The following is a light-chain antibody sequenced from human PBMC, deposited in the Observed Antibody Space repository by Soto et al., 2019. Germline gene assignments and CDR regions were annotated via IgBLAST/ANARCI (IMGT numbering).Light chain of an antibody. V-gene: IGKV1-39*01. J-gene: IGKJ1*01. CDR2: AAS. Sequence: DIQMTQSPSSLSASVGDTVTITCRASQSISSYLNWYQQRPGKAPKLLIYAASSLQSGVPSRFSGSGSGTDFTLTFSSLQPEDFATYYCQQSYSTPQTFGQGTNVEIK. CDR1: QSISSY. CDR3: QQSYSTPQT.